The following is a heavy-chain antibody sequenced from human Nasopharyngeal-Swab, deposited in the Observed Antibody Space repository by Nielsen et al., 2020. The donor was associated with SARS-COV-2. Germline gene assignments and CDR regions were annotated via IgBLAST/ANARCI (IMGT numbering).Heavy chain of an antibody. Sequence: IGTCPGTGLEWIGSIYYSGSTYYNPSLKSRVTISVDTSKNQFSLKLSSVTAADTAVYYCARPGTGIAAADYWGQGTLVTVSS. CDR2: IYYSGST. V-gene: IGHV4-39*01. J-gene: IGHJ4*02. D-gene: IGHD6-13*01. CDR3: ARPGTGIAAADY.